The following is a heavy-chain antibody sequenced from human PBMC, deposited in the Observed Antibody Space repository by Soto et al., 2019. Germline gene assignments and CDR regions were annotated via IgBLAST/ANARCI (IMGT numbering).Heavy chain of an antibody. D-gene: IGHD2-15*01. CDR1: GGSIFSSY. CDR2: VYYSGST. J-gene: IGHJ5*02. Sequence: SETLSLTCTVSGGSIFSSYWTWIRQPPGKGLEWIGNVYYSGSTNYNPSLKSRITISVDTSKNQFSLNLSSVTAADTAVYYCATVPAASSWFDPWGQGTLVTV. V-gene: IGHV4-59*01. CDR3: ATVPAASSWFDP.